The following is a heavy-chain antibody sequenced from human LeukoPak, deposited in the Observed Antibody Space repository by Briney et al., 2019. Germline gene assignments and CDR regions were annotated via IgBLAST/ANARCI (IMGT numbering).Heavy chain of an antibody. V-gene: IGHV4-4*07. D-gene: IGHD6-13*01. Sequence: PSETLSLTCTVSGGSISSYYWSWIRQPAGKGLEWIGRIYNSGSTNYNPSLKSRVTMSVDTSKNQFSLKLNSVTAADTAVYYCARNLIPEQLVLNFWGQGTLVTVSS. CDR1: GGSISSYY. J-gene: IGHJ4*02. CDR3: ARNLIPEQLVLNF. CDR2: IYNSGST.